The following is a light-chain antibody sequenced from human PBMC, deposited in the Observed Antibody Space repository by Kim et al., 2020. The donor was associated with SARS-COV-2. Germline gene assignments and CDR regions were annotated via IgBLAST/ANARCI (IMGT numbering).Light chain of an antibody. CDR3: QQYYTTPYT. J-gene: IGKJ2*01. CDR2: WAS. V-gene: IGKV4-1*01. CDR1: QSVLYSSNNQNY. Sequence: RATINCKSSQSVLYSSNNQNYFAWYQQKPGQPPKLLIYWASTRQCGVPDRFSGSGSGTDFTLASSSLQAEDVAVYYCQQYYTTPYTFGQGTKLEI.